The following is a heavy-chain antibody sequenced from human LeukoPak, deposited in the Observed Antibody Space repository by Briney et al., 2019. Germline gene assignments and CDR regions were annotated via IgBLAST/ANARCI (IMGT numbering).Heavy chain of an antibody. CDR3: ARASRLSSSWFGDY. CDR1: GGSFSGYY. CDR2: INHSGST. V-gene: IGHV4-34*01. Sequence: PSETLSLTCAVYGGSFSGYYWSWIRQPPGKGLEWIGEINHSGSTNYNPSLKSRVTISVDTSKNQFSLKLSSVTAADTAVYYCARASRLSSSWFGDYWGQGTLVTVSS. D-gene: IGHD6-13*01. J-gene: IGHJ4*02.